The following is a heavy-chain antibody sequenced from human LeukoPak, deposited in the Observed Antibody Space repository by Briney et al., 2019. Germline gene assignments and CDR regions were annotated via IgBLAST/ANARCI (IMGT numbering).Heavy chain of an antibody. CDR3: AKDRPNGMDA. V-gene: IGHV3-23*01. Sequence: GGSLRLSCTASGFSFTSYALSWIRQAPGKGVEWVSGINGLGDGTYYADSVKGRFSISRDNSRNTMYLQMNSLGAEDTAVYYCAKDRPNGMDAWGQGTTVTVSS. CDR2: INGLGDGT. J-gene: IGHJ6*02. CDR1: GFSFTSYA.